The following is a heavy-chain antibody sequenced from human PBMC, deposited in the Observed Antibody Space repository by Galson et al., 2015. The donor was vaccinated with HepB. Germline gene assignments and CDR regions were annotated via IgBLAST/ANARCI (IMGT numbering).Heavy chain of an antibody. Sequence: LRLSCAASGSTVSKNYMSWLRQAQGKGLEWVSDIYSGGYTYYADSVKGRFTISRDNSENTLYLQMNSLRVEDTAVYYCARENDWSYDYWGQGTLVTVSS. CDR2: IYSGGYT. J-gene: IGHJ4*02. CDR1: GSTVSKNY. D-gene: IGHD2-21*01. V-gene: IGHV3-66*01. CDR3: ARENDWSYDY.